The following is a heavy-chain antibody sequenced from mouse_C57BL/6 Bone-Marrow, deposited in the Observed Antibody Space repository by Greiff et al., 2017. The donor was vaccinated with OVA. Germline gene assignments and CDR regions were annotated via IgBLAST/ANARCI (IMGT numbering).Heavy chain of an antibody. CDR2: IYPGDGDT. V-gene: IGHV1-80*01. CDR1: GYAFSSYW. Sequence: QVQLQQSVAELVKPGASVKISCKASGYAFSSYWMNWVKQRPGKGLEWIGQIYPGDGDTNYNGKFKGKATLTADKSSSTAYMQLSSLTSEDSAVYFCARPFYYYGSNFFAYWGQGTLVTVSA. D-gene: IGHD1-1*01. J-gene: IGHJ3*01. CDR3: ARPFYYYGSNFFAY.